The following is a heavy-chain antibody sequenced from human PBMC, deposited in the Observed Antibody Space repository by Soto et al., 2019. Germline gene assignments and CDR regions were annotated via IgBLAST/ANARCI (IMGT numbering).Heavy chain of an antibody. J-gene: IGHJ3*02. CDR1: GGSISSSSYY. V-gene: IGHV4-39*01. CDR3: ARPGEQQLLRDAFDI. CDR2: IYYSGST. Sequence: SGTLSLTCTVSGGSISSSSYYWGWIRQPPGKGLEWIGSIYYSGSTYYNPSLKSRVTISVDTSKNQFSLKLSSVTAADTAVYYCARPGEQQLLRDAFDIWGQGTMVTVSS. D-gene: IGHD6-13*01.